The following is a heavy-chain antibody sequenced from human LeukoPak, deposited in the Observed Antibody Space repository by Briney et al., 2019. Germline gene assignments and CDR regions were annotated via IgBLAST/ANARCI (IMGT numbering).Heavy chain of an antibody. CDR3: ARDGYNVAPFDY. D-gene: IGHD5-24*01. J-gene: IGHJ4*02. CDR2: IRSKAYGGTT. CDR1: GFTFNNYA. Sequence: GGSLRLSYAASGFTFNNYAINWVRQAPGKGLEWVGFIRSKAYGGTTEYAASVKGRFTISRDDSKNTLYLQMNSLRAEDTAVYYCARDGYNVAPFDYWGQGTLVTVSS. V-gene: IGHV3-71*01.